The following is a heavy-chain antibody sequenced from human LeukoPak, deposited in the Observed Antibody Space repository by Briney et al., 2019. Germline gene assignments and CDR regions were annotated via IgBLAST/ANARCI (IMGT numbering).Heavy chain of an antibody. J-gene: IGHJ4*02. D-gene: IGHD2-2*01. Sequence: ASVKVSCKASGYTFTSYYMHWVGQAPGQGLEWMGIINPSGGSTSYAQKFQGRVTMTRDTSTSTVYMELSSLRSEDTAVYYCARGDCSSTSCYHPEFDYWGQGTLVTVSS. CDR2: INPSGGST. V-gene: IGHV1-46*01. CDR3: ARGDCSSTSCYHPEFDY. CDR1: GYTFTSYY.